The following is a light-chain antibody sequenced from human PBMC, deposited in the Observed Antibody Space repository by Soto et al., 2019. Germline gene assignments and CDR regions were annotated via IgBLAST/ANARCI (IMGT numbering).Light chain of an antibody. J-gene: IGLJ3*02. CDR3: QSYDRNLRGWV. Sequence: QSVLAQPPSVSGAPGQRVTISCSNIGAAYDVHWYQQLPGTAPKLLIFGNSRRPSGVPDLFSGAKSGTSASLAITGLQAEDEADYYCQSYDRNLRGWVFGGGTKLTV. CDR1: NIGAAYD. CDR2: GNS. V-gene: IGLV1-40*01.